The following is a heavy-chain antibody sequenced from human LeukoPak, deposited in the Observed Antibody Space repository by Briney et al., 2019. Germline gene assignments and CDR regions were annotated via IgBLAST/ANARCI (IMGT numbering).Heavy chain of an antibody. J-gene: IGHJ6*03. CDR2: ISYDGSNK. Sequence: PGRSLRLSCAASGFTFSSYAMHWARQAPGKGLEWVAVISYDGSNKYYADSVKGRFTISRDNSKNTLYLQMNSLRAEDTAVYYCARGITTYYYYYMDVWGKGTTVTVSS. D-gene: IGHD1-1*01. CDR1: GFTFSSYA. CDR3: ARGITTYYYYYMDV. V-gene: IGHV3-30*04.